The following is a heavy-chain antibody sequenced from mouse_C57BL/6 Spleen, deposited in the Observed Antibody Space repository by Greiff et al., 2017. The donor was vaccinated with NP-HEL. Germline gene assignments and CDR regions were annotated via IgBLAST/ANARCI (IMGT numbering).Heavy chain of an antibody. D-gene: IGHD1-1*01. V-gene: IGHV1-42*01. Sequence: DVKLQESGPELVKPGASVKISCKASGYSFTGYYMNWVKQSPGKSLEWIGEINPSTGGTTYNQKYKAKATLTVDKSSSTAYMQLKSLTSEDSAVYYCARWGYGSVYWGQGTTLTVSS. CDR3: ARWGYGSVY. CDR2: INPSTGGT. CDR1: GYSFTGYY. J-gene: IGHJ2*01.